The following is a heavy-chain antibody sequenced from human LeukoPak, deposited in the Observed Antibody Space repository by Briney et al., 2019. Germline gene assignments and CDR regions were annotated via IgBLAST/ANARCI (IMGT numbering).Heavy chain of an antibody. V-gene: IGHV4-59*08. CDR3: ARGWDFNL. CDR2: IYYSGST. J-gene: IGHJ4*02. D-gene: IGHD1-26*01. Sequence: SETLSLTCTVSGGSISSFYWSWIRQPPGKGLEWIGEIYYSGSTNYSPSLKSRVTISVDMSKNQFSLRLSSVTAADTAVYYCARGWDFNLWGQGTLVTVSS. CDR1: GGSISSFY.